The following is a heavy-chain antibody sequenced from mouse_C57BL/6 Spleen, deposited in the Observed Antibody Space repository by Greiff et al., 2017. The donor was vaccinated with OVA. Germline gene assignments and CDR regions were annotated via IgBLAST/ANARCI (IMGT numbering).Heavy chain of an antibody. CDR2: ISDGGSYT. CDR1: GFTFSSYA. J-gene: IGHJ2*01. D-gene: IGHD1-1*01. V-gene: IGHV5-4*03. CDR3: ASITTHY. Sequence: EVKVVESGGGLVKPGGSLKLSCAASGFTFSSYAMSWVRQTPEKRLEWVATISDGGSYTYYPDNVKGRFTISRDNAKNNLYLQMSHLKSEDTAMYYCASITTHYWGQVTTLTVSS.